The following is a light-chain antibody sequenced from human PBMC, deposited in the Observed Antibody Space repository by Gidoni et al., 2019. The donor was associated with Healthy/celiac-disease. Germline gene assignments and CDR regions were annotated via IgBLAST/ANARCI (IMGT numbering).Light chain of an antibody. CDR1: QSVSSSY. J-gene: IGKJ4*01. V-gene: IGKV3-20*01. Sequence: EIVLTQSPGTLSLSPGERATLSCRASQSVSSSYLSWYQQNPGQAPRLLSYGASSRATGIPDRCSGSGSGTDFTLTISRLEPEDFAVYDCQQYGSSPLTCGGGTKVEIK. CDR3: QQYGSSPLT. CDR2: GAS.